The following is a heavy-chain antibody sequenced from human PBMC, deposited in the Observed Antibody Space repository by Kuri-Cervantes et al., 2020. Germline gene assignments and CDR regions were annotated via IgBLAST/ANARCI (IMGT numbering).Heavy chain of an antibody. CDR2: VSYSGNT. D-gene: IGHD2-15*01. V-gene: IGHV4-59*08. CDR3: ARQSCSGGSCYSATPQLNWFDL. CDR1: GGSINNYF. Sequence: SQTLSLTCGVSGGSINNYFWSWIRQPPGQGLEWIGYVSYSGNTNYNPSLKSRVSISVETSKNRFSLKLRSVTAADTAVFYCARQSCSGGSCYSATPQLNWFDLWGQGTLVTVSS. J-gene: IGHJ5*02.